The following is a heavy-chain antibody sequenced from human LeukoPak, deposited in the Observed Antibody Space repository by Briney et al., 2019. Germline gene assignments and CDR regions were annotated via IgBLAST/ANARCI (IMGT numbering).Heavy chain of an antibody. Sequence: GGSLRLSCVGSGFTLSTYWMSWVRQAPGKGLEWVANIKEDGSEKYYVDSVKGRFTISRDNARNSVFLQMSSLRAEDTAVYYCARRGSYYDYWGQGTLVTVSS. D-gene: IGHD1-26*01. J-gene: IGHJ4*02. CDR1: GFTLSTYW. V-gene: IGHV3-7*01. CDR2: IKEDGSEK. CDR3: ARRGSYYDY.